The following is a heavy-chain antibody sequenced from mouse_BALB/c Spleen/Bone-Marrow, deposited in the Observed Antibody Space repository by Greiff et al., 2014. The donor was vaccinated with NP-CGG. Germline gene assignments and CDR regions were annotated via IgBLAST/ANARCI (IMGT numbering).Heavy chain of an antibody. CDR1: GFTFSSYG. CDR3: ARQYGNLGVMDY. D-gene: IGHD2-1*01. V-gene: IGHV5-6*01. Sequence: EVKLVESGEDLVKPGGSLKLSCAASGFTFSSYGMSWVRQTPDKRLEWVATISSGGSYTYYPDSVKGRFTISRDNAKNTLYLQMSSLKSEDTAMYYCARQYGNLGVMDYWGQGTSVTVSS. CDR2: ISSGGSYT. J-gene: IGHJ4*01.